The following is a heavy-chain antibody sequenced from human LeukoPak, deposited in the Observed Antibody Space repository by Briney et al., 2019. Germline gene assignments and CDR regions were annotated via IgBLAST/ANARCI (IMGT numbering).Heavy chain of an antibody. CDR1: GFTFSSSW. V-gene: IGHV3-74*01. J-gene: IGHJ3*02. CDR2: INSDGSST. Sequence: GESLRLSCVVSGFTFSSSWMHWVRQAPGKGLVWVSRINSDGSSTNYADSVKGRFTISRDNAKNTLYLQLNSLRDEDTAAHYCARGNGHGFEMWGQGTMVTVSS. CDR3: ARGNGHGFEM. D-gene: IGHD2-8*01.